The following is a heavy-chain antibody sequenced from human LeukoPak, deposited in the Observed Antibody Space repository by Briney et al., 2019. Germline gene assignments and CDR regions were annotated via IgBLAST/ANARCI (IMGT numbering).Heavy chain of an antibody. D-gene: IGHD3-3*01. CDR2: INPNGGGT. CDR3: ARGGGTVFGVIND. Sequence: GASVKVSCKASGHTFTGHYIHWVRQAPGQGLEWMGWINPNGGGTNCAQKFQGRVTMTRDTSITTAYMESSRLRSDDTAVYYCARGGGTVFGVINDWGQGTLVTVSS. V-gene: IGHV1-2*02. J-gene: IGHJ4*02. CDR1: GHTFTGHY.